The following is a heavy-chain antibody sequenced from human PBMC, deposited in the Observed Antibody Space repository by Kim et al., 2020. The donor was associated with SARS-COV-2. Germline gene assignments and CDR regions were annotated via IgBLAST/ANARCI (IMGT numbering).Heavy chain of an antibody. CDR2: IKLDGSEK. CDR3: VSTNTFDY. CDR1: GFNFGGYW. J-gene: IGHJ4*02. V-gene: IGHV3-7*05. D-gene: IGHD1-1*01. Sequence: GGSLRLSCAASGFNFGGYWMSWVRQAPGKGLEWVANIKLDGSEKNYVDSVKGRFTISRDNAKNSLSLQMNSLRAEDTAVYYCVSTNTFDYWGQGALVTAS.